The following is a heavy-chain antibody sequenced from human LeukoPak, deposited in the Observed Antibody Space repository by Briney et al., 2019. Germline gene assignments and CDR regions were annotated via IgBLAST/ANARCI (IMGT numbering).Heavy chain of an antibody. CDR2: IKPDGSGK. CDR3: ARSVFQGAFDI. CDR1: GFSFSSYW. Sequence: GGSLRLSCAASGFSFSSYWMTWVRQVPGKGLEWVANIKPDGSGKHYVDSVKGRFTISRDNAKSSLYLQMNSLRAEDTAVYFCARSVFQGAFDIWGQGTLVTVSS. D-gene: IGHD5/OR15-5a*01. J-gene: IGHJ3*02. V-gene: IGHV3-7*01.